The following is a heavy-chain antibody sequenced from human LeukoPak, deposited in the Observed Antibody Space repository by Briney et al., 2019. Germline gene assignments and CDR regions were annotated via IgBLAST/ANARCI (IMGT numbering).Heavy chain of an antibody. D-gene: IGHD6-13*01. J-gene: IGHJ4*02. CDR2: SDSDGSST. CDR1: GFTFSDYW. Sequence: GGSLRLSCAASGFTFSDYWMHWVRQAPGKGLVWVSRSDSDGSSTSYADSVKGRFTISRDNAKNTLYLQMNSLRAEDTALYYCARGGSSWSYYFDYWGQGTLVTVSS. CDR3: ARGGSSWSYYFDY. V-gene: IGHV3-74*01.